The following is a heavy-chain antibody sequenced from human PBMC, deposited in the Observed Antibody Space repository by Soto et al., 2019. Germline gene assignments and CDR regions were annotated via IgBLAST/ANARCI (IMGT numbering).Heavy chain of an antibody. CDR1: GYTFTSYA. CDR2: INAGNGNT. CDR3: ARGPGGPCGPGDY. J-gene: IGHJ4*02. Sequence: QVQLVQSGAEVKKPGASVKVSCKASGYTFTSYAMHWVRKAPGQRLEWMGWINAGNGNTKYSQKFQGRVTITRDKPAGTAHMELSSLRSEDTAVYYCARGPGGPCGPGDYWGQGTLVTVSS. D-gene: IGHD2-15*01. V-gene: IGHV1-3*01.